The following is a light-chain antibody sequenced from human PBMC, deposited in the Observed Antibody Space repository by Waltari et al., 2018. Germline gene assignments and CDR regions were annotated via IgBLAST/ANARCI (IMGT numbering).Light chain of an antibody. J-gene: IGKJ4*01. CDR1: QDITIF. V-gene: IGKV1-33*01. CDR2: DAS. CDR3: QQYDNLPLT. Sequence: IRMTQSPSSLSSSVGDTVTITCQASQDITIFLNWYQQKPGKAPNLLIYDASKLERGVPSRISGSGSGTVFTFTIGDLQTEDVATYFCQQYDNLPLTFGGGTKVEIK.